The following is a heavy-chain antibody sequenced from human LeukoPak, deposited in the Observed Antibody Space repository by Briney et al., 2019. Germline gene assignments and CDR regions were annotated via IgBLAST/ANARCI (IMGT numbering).Heavy chain of an antibody. CDR2: ISSGSTTI. D-gene: IGHD6-19*01. CDR1: GFTLSSYC. Sequence: GGSLRLSCATSGFTLSSYCMNWIRQAPGKGLEWVLYISSGSTTIYYADSVKGRFTISRDNAKNSLYLQMNSLRAEDTAVYYCARDVEQWLVRVYYFDYWGQGTLVTVSS. J-gene: IGHJ4*02. V-gene: IGHV3-48*01. CDR3: ARDVEQWLVRVYYFDY.